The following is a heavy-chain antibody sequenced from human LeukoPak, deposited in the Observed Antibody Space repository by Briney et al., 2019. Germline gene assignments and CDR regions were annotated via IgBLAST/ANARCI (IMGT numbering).Heavy chain of an antibody. V-gene: IGHV3-13*01. CDR2: IGTAGDT. J-gene: IGHJ4*02. CDR3: VGEIGPRSFDY. CDR1: GFTFSRYD. D-gene: IGHD3-16*01. Sequence: GGSLRLSCAASGFTFSRYDMHWVRQATGKGLEWVSGIGTAGDTYYAGSVKGRFTISRDNSINALYLQMNSLRLDDTAVYYCVGEIGPRSFDYWGQGTLVTVSS.